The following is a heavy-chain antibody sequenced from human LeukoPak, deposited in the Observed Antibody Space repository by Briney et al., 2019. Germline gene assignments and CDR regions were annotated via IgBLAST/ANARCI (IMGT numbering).Heavy chain of an antibody. CDR1: GFTFSSYW. CDR3: VRIRYDSSGRYFDN. Sequence: GGSLRLSCAASGFTFSSYWMHWIRQAPGKGLVWVSRIHSDGGSTSYADSLKGRFTISRDNAKNTLYLQMNSLRAEDTAVYYCVRIRYDSSGRYFDNWGQGTLVTVSS. D-gene: IGHD3-22*01. J-gene: IGHJ4*02. CDR2: IHSDGGST. V-gene: IGHV3-74*01.